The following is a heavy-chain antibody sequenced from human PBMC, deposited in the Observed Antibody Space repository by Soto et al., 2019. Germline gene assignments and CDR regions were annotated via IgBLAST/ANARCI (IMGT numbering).Heavy chain of an antibody. CDR1: GFSFSSYG. CDR3: ARGGSCAVSYSYYGTDV. V-gene: IGHV3-30-3*01. CDR2: ISYDGSNK. J-gene: IGHJ6*02. D-gene: IGHD1-26*01. Sequence: GGDLGLCCAASGFSFSSYGMHWLRKAPGKFLELVAVISYDGSNKYYADSVQGRFTSSRDNSKSTLYLQMNSLGAEDTAAYYCARGGSCAVSYSYYGTDVWGQGXT.